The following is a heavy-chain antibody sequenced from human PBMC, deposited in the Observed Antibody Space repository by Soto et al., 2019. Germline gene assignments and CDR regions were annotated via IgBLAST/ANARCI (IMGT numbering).Heavy chain of an antibody. J-gene: IGHJ5*02. D-gene: IGHD5-12*01. CDR1: GGSISSGDYS. Sequence: SETLSLTCTVSGGSISSGDYSWSWIRQPPGKGLERIGYIYYSGSTYYTPSIKSRVTISVDTSTNQFSLKLSSVTAADTAVYYCAIVLVEMAKNNWFDPWGQGTLVTVSS. V-gene: IGHV4-30-4*01. CDR3: AIVLVEMAKNNWFDP. CDR2: IYYSGST.